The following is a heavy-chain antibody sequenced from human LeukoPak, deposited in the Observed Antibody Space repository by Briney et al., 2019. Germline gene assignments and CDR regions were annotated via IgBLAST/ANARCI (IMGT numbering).Heavy chain of an antibody. D-gene: IGHD4-17*01. CDR3: ARDTMVTSNWFDP. CDR2: ISAYNGNT. J-gene: IGHJ5*02. CDR1: GYTFTNHG. V-gene: IGHV1-18*01. Sequence: ASVKVSCKASGYTFTNHGISWVRQAPGQGLEWMGWISAYNGNTEYAEKFQGRVTMTTDTSTSTAYMELRSLGSDDTAVYYCARDTMVTSNWFDPWGQGTLVTVSS.